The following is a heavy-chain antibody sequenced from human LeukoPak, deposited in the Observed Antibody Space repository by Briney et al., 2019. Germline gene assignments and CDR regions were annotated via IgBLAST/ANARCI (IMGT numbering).Heavy chain of an antibody. CDR1: GGSFSGNY. CDR2: INRSGTA. D-gene: IGHD4-17*01. V-gene: IGHV4-34*01. J-gene: IGHJ6*02. Sequence: SETLSLTCAVYGGSFSGNYWTWIRQPPGKGLEWIGEINRSGTANYNPSLKGRVTISVDTSKIQFSLKLSSVTAADTAVYYCAFFTYGYYYYGMDVWGQGTTVTVSS. CDR3: AFFTYGYYYYGMDV.